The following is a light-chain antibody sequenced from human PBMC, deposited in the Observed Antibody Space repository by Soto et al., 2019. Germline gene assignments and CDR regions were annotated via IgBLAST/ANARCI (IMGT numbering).Light chain of an antibody. CDR1: RSDIGDSNF. Sequence: QSVLTQPASVSGCPGQSVTSSCTGPRSDIGDSNFISWYQHSPGKAPRLLIYEVNNRPSGVSKRFSGSKAGNTASLTISGLLDDDEADYFCASFRSGTILVFGSGTKVTVL. CDR2: EVN. CDR3: ASFRSGTILV. V-gene: IGLV2-14*01. J-gene: IGLJ1*01.